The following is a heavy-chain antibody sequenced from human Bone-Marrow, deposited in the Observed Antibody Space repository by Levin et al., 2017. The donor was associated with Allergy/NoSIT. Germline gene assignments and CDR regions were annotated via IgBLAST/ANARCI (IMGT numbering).Heavy chain of an antibody. CDR3: ARGRADDFWGGSDEPDYYYYCVHV. J-gene: IGHJ6*03. V-gene: IGHV3-21*01. Sequence: GESLKISCAASGFTFSSYSMNWVRQAPGKGLDWVSFITSSGTYIYYADSVKGRFTISSDNANNSLFLQMNSLTAADTAVYYCARGRADDFWGGSDEPDYYYYCVHVWGKGTTVTVAS. D-gene: IGHD3-3*01. CDR2: ITSSGTYI. CDR1: GFTFSSYS.